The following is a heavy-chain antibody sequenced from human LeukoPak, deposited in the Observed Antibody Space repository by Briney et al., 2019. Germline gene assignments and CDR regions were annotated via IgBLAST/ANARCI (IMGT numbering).Heavy chain of an antibody. Sequence: GGSLRLSCAASGFTFSSYSMNWVHQAPGKGLEWVSSISSSSSYIYYADSVKGRFTISRDNAKNSLYLQMNSLRAEDTAVYYCARGDNSSGWYPRYFDYWGQGTLVTVSS. V-gene: IGHV3-21*01. J-gene: IGHJ4*02. CDR2: ISSSSSYI. CDR1: GFTFSSYS. CDR3: ARGDNSSGWYPRYFDY. D-gene: IGHD6-19*01.